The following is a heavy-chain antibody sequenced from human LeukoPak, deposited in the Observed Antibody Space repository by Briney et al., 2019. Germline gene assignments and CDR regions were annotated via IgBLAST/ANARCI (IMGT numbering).Heavy chain of an antibody. CDR3: ARGDYVAFDI. CDR2: IYYSGST. J-gene: IGHJ3*02. CDR1: GGSISSSSYY. Sequence: SETLSLTCTVSGGSISSSSYYWGWIRQPPGKGLEWIGSIYYSGSTYYNPSLKSRVTISVDTSKNQFSLKLSSVTAADTAVYYCARGDYVAFDIWGQGTMVTVSS. V-gene: IGHV4-39*07. D-gene: IGHD4-17*01.